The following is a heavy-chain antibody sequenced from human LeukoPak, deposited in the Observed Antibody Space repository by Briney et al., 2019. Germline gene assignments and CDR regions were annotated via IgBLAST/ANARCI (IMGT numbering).Heavy chain of an antibody. D-gene: IGHD6-13*01. V-gene: IGHV3-23*01. J-gene: IGHJ4*02. CDR3: AKLIAVRDYDY. CDR2: ISGSGGST. CDR1: GFTFSSYA. Sequence: AGGSLRLSCAASGFTFSSYAMSGVRQAPGKGLEWVSAISGSGGSTYYADSVKGRFTTSRDNSKNTLYLQMNSRRAEDTAVYYCAKLIAVRDYDYWGQGTLGTVSS.